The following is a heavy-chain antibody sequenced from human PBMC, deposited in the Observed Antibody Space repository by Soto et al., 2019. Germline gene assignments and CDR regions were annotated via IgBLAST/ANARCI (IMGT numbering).Heavy chain of an antibody. V-gene: IGHV5-51*01. CDR1: GYRFTRYL. CDR3: ARLVSPPNHDSSGTTTNYYYYGMEV. CDR2: IYPGDSDT. D-gene: IGHD3-22*01. J-gene: IGHJ6*02. Sequence: VDSLKVSCECAGYRFTRYLICSGRQMPGKGLDCVGIIYPGDSDTRYSPSFQGQVTISADKSISTAYLQWSSLKASDTAMYYCARLVSPPNHDSSGTTTNYYYYGMEVRGQGTTVTVYS.